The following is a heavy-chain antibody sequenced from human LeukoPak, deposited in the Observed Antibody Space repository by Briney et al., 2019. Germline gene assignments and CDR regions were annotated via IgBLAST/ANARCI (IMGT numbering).Heavy chain of an antibody. V-gene: IGHV4-59*08. CDR1: GGSISSYY. J-gene: IGHJ3*02. CDR3: ARVTYSGSYHDAFDI. CDR2: IYYSGST. D-gene: IGHD1-26*01. Sequence: TLSLTCTVSGGSISSYYWSWIRQPPGKGLEWIGYIYYSGSTNYNPSLKSRVTISVDTSKNQFSLKLSSVTAADTAVYYCARVTYSGSYHDAFDIWGQGTMVTVSS.